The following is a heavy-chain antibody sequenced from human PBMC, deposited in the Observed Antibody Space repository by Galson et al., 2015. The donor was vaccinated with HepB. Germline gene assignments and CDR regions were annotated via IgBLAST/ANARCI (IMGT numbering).Heavy chain of an antibody. D-gene: IGHD6-13*01. CDR3: ARAPFRQQLVLAGDWFDP. CDR1: GYTFTSYA. J-gene: IGHJ5*02. CDR2: INPNSGGT. Sequence: SVKVSCKASGYTFTSYAMNWVRQAPGQGLEWMGWINPNSGGTNYAQKFQGRVTMTRDTSISTAYMELSRLRSDDTAVYYCARAPFRQQLVLAGDWFDPWGQGTLVTVSS. V-gene: IGHV1-2*02.